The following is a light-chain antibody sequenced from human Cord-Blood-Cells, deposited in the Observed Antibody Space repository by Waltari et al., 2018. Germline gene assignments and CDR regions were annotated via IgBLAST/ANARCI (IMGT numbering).Light chain of an antibody. Sequence: EIVLTQSPGTLSLSPGDRATLSCRASQSVSSSYLAWYQQKPGQAPRLLIYGASSRATGIPDRFSGSGSGTDFTLTISRPEPEDFAVYYCQQYGSSPYSFGQGTKLEIK. J-gene: IGKJ2*03. CDR1: QSVSSSY. V-gene: IGKV3-20*01. CDR2: GAS. CDR3: QQYGSSPYS.